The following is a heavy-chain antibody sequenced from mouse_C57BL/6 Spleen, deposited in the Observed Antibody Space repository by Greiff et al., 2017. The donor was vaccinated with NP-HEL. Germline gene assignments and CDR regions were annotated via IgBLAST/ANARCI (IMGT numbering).Heavy chain of an antibody. CDR1: GYAFTNYL. CDR2: INPGSGGT. CDR3: ARSAQATPYAMDY. Sequence: QVQLKQSGAELVRPGTSVKVSCKASGYAFTNYLIEWVKQRPGQGLEWIGVINPGSGGTNYNEKFKGKATLTADKSSSTAYMQLSSLTSEDSAVYFCARSAQATPYAMDYWGQGTSVTVSS. V-gene: IGHV1-54*01. D-gene: IGHD3-2*02. J-gene: IGHJ4*01.